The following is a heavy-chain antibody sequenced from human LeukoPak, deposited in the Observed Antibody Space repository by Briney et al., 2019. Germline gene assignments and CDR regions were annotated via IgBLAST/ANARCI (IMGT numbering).Heavy chain of an antibody. CDR3: AKEGNYYDSSGYNYYYGMDV. CDR1: GFTFSSYG. D-gene: IGHD3-22*01. J-gene: IGHJ6*02. V-gene: IGHV3-30*18. Sequence: GGSLRLSCAASGFTFSSYGMHWVRQAPGKGLEWVAVISYDGSNKYYADSVKGRFTISRDNSKNTLYLQMNSLRAEDTAVYYCAKEGNYYDSSGYNYYYGMDVWGQGTTVTVSS. CDR2: ISYDGSNK.